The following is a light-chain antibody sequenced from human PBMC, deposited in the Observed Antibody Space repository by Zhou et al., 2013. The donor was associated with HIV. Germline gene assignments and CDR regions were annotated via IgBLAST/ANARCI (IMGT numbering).Light chain of an antibody. CDR2: KAS. CDR3: RQHNTLPQT. CDR1: ENIDSW. V-gene: IGKV1-5*03. J-gene: IGKJ1*01. Sequence: DIQMTQSPSTLSASVGDRVTITCRASENIDSWLAWYQQKPGKAPKLLIYKASNLESGVPSRFSGSGSETEFTLTISSLQLEDFATYYCRQHNTLPQTFGQGTKVEIK.